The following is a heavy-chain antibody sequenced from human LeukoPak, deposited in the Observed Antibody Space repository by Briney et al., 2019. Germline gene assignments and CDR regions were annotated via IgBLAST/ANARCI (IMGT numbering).Heavy chain of an antibody. CDR3: AALVYYYDTLSYAFDI. CDR1: GYTFTSYG. Sequence: ASVKVSCKASGYTFTSYGISWVRQAPGQGLEWMGWISAYNGNTNYAQKLQARVTMTTDTSTSTAYMELRSLRSDDTAVYYCAALVYYYDTLSYAFDIWGQGTMVTVSS. J-gene: IGHJ3*02. CDR2: ISAYNGNT. V-gene: IGHV1-18*01. D-gene: IGHD3-22*01.